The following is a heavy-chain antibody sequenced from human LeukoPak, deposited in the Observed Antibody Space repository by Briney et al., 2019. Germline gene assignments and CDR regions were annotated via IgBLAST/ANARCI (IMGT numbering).Heavy chain of an antibody. CDR1: VFTFSSYA. J-gene: IGHJ4*02. Sequence: GGSLRLSCTTSVFTFSSYAMSWVRQAPGKGLEWVSAISGSGGSTYYADSVKGRFTISRDNSKNTLYLQMNSLRAEDTAVYYCAKKAVSSTSPFDYWGQGTLVTVSS. V-gene: IGHV3-23*01. CDR3: AKKAVSSTSPFDY. CDR2: ISGSGGST. D-gene: IGHD2-2*01.